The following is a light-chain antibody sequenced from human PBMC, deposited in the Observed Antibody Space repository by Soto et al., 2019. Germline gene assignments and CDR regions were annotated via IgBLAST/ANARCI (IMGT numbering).Light chain of an antibody. J-gene: IGKJ1*01. Sequence: DIVLTQSTGSLSLSPGERATLSYRASQSVSSTYLAWYQQKPGQAPRLLIYGTSSRATGIPDRFSGSGSGTDFTLTITRLEPEDFAVYYCQQYDNSPWTFGQGTKVEI. V-gene: IGKV3-20*01. CDR2: GTS. CDR3: QQYDNSPWT. CDR1: QSVSSTY.